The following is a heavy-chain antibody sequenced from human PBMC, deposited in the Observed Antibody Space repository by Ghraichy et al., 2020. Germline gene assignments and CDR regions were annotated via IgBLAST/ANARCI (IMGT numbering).Heavy chain of an antibody. CDR2: ISSSSYI. CDR3: ARQLRGDAFDI. V-gene: IGHV3-21*01. Sequence: GGSLRLSCAASGFTFSSYSMNWVRQAPGKGLEWVSSISSSSYIYYADSVKGRFTISRDNAKNSLYLQMNSLRAEDTAVYYCARQLRGDAFDIWGQGTMVTVSS. J-gene: IGHJ3*02. D-gene: IGHD3-10*01. CDR1: GFTFSSYS.